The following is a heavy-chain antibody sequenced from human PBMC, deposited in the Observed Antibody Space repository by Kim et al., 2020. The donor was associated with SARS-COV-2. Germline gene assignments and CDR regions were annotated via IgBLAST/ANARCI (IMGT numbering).Heavy chain of an antibody. Sequence: GGSLRLSCAASGFTFSSYGMHWVRQAPGKGLEWVAVISYDGSNKYYADSVKGRFTISRDNSKNTLYLQMNSLRAEDTAVYYCAKESLCIGLLGYCSSTSCCGMDVWGQGTTVTVSS. CDR1: GFTFSSYG. V-gene: IGHV3-30*18. J-gene: IGHJ6*02. CDR3: AKESLCIGLLGYCSSTSCCGMDV. CDR2: ISYDGSNK. D-gene: IGHD2-2*01.